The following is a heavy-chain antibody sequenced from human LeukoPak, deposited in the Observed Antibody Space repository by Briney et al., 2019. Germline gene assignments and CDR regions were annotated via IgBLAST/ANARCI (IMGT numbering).Heavy chain of an antibody. J-gene: IGHJ5*02. CDR2: IYHTGST. CDR3: ARLPDP. CDR1: GGSISSSNW. V-gene: IGHV4-4*02. Sequence: SETLSLTCTVSGGSISSSNWWSWVRPPPGKGLEWIGEIYHTGSTNYNPSLKSRVTISVDTSKNQFSLKLTSVTASDTAVYYCARLPDPWGQGTLVTVSS.